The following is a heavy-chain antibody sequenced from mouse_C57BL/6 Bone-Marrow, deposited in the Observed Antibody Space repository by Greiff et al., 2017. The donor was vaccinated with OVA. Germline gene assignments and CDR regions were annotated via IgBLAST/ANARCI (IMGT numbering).Heavy chain of an antibody. CDR2: IRSKSNNYAT. V-gene: IGHV10-1*01. CDR3: VRHGPTVY. CDR1: GFSFNTYA. D-gene: IGHD4-1*02. Sequence: EVKLMESGGGLVQPKGSLKLSCAASGFSFNTYAMNWVRQAPGKGLEWVARIRSKSNNYATYYADSVKDRFTISRDDSESMLYLQMNNVKTEDTAMYYCVRHGPTVYWGQGTLVTVSA. J-gene: IGHJ3*01.